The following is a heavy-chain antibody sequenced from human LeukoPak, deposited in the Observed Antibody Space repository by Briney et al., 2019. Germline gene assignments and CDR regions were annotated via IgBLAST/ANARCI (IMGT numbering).Heavy chain of an antibody. CDR1: GYTFTSYG. CDR2: IGAYNGNT. V-gene: IGHV1-18*01. CDR3: ARVVIYGVDWFDP. J-gene: IGHJ5*02. D-gene: IGHD3-22*01. Sequence: GASVKVFCKASGYTFTSYGISWVRQAPGQGLEWMGWIGAYNGNTNYAQKLQGRVTMTTDTSTSTAYMELRSLRSDDTAVYYCARVVIYGVDWFDPWGQGTLVTVSS.